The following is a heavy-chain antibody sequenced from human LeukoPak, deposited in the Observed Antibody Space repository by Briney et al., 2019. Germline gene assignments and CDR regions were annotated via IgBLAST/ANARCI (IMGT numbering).Heavy chain of an antibody. CDR3: ARLAILTGHYPFDY. Sequence: SETLSLTCAVYGGSFSGYYWSWIRQPPGKGLEWIGEINHSGSTNYNPSLKSRVTISVDTSKNQFSLKLSSVTAADTAVYYCARLAILTGHYPFDYWGQGTLVTVSS. D-gene: IGHD3-9*01. V-gene: IGHV4-34*01. CDR1: GGSFSGYY. J-gene: IGHJ4*02. CDR2: INHSGST.